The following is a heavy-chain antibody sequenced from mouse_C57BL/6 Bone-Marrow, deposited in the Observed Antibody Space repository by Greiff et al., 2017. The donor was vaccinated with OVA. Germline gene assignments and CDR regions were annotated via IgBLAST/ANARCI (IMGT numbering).Heavy chain of an antibody. Sequence: DVQLQESGPELVKPGASVKISCKASGYSFTGYYMNWVKQSPEKSLEWIGEINPSTGGTTYNQKFKAKATLTVDKSSSTAYMQLKSLTSEDSAVYDCARCYSNYGFPYFDYWGQGTTLTVSS. CDR3: ARCYSNYGFPYFDY. CDR2: INPSTGGT. CDR1: GYSFTGYY. J-gene: IGHJ2*01. D-gene: IGHD2-5*01. V-gene: IGHV1-42*01.